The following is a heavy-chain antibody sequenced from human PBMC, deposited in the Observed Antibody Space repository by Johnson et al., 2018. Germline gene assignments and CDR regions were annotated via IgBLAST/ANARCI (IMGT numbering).Heavy chain of an antibody. V-gene: IGHV4-34*01. CDR2: INHSGST. CDR1: GGSFSGYY. Sequence: QVQLQQWGAGLLKPSETLSLTCAVYGGSFSGYYWSWIRQPPGKGLEWIGEINHSGSTNYNPSLKSRVTISVDTSKNQYSLKLSSVTAADTAVYYSARDSPGGGWPLDAFDIWGQGTMVTVSS. J-gene: IGHJ3*02. D-gene: IGHD6-19*01. CDR3: ARDSPGGGWPLDAFDI.